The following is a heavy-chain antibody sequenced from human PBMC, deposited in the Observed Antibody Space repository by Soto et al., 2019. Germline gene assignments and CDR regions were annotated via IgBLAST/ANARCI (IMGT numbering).Heavy chain of an antibody. CDR2: FDPEDGET. CDR1: GYTLTELS. CDR3: ALRGGVGASDAFDI. J-gene: IGHJ3*02. Sequence: ASVKVSCKVSGYTLTELSMHWVRQAPGKGLEWMGGFDPEDGETIYAQKFQGRVTMTEDTSTDTAYMELSSLRSEDTAVYYCALRGGVGASDAFDIWGQGTMVTVSS. D-gene: IGHD1-26*01. V-gene: IGHV1-24*01.